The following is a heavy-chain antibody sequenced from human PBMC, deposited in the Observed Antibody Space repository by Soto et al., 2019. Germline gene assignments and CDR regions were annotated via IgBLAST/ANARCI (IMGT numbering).Heavy chain of an antibody. CDR3: SIVVRGAASVGMDV. J-gene: IGHJ6*02. V-gene: IGHV4-59*01. CDR1: GGSISSYY. D-gene: IGHD3-10*01. Sequence: PSETLSLTCTVSGGSISSYYLSWIRQPPGKGLELLGYIYFIXSINYNPCPKSGVTISVDTSKNQFSLKLSSVTAADTAVYSCSIVVRGAASVGMDVWGQGTTVTVSS. CDR2: IYFIXSI.